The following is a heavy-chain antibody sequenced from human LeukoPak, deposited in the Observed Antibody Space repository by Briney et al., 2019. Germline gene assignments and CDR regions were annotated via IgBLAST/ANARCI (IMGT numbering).Heavy chain of an antibody. CDR3: ARARGYSYGSYFDY. CDR2: INHSGST. Sequence: PSETLSLTCAVYGGSFSGYYWSWIRQPPGKGLEWIGEINHSGSTNYNPSLKGRVTISVDTSKNQFSLKLSSVTAADTAVYYCARARGYSYGSYFDYWGQGTLVTVSS. V-gene: IGHV4-34*01. CDR1: GGSFSGYY. J-gene: IGHJ4*02. D-gene: IGHD5-18*01.